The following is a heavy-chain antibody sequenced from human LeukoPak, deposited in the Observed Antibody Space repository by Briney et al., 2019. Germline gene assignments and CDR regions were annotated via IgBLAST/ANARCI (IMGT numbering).Heavy chain of an antibody. J-gene: IGHJ4*02. CDR1: GFSFSIYG. V-gene: IGHV3-23*01. CDR2: ISGSGGST. CDR3: AKGAYCSGGSCYEWDY. D-gene: IGHD2-15*01. Sequence: GGSLRLSCAASGFSFSIYGMNWVRQAPGKGLEWVSAISGSGGSTYYADSVKGRFTISRDNSKNTLYLQMNSLRAEDTAVYYCAKGAYCSGGSCYEWDYWGQGTLVTVSS.